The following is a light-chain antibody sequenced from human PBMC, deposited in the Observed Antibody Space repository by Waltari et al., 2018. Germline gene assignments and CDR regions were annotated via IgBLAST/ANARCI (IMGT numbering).Light chain of an antibody. CDR2: QDS. CDR3: QAWDSSTVV. Sequence: SYELTQPPSVSVSPGQTASITCYGVNVADKYAFWYQQKPGQSPVLVIYQDSKRPSGIPERFSGSNSGNTATLTISGTQAMDEADYYCQAWDSSTVVFGGGTKLTVL. CDR1: NVADKY. V-gene: IGLV3-1*01. J-gene: IGLJ2*01.